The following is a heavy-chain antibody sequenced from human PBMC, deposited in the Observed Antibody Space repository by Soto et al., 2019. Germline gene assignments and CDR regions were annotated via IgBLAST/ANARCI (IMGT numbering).Heavy chain of an antibody. CDR3: AREQYGGDPMI. V-gene: IGHV1-69*08. Sequence: QVQLVQSGAEVKKPGSSVKVSCKASGGTFSSYTISWVRQAPGQGLEWMGRIIPILGIANYAQKFQGRVTITADKSTSQAYMELSSLRSEDTAVYYCAREQYGGDPMIWGQGTLVTVSS. J-gene: IGHJ4*02. D-gene: IGHD2-21*02. CDR1: GGTFSSYT. CDR2: IIPILGIA.